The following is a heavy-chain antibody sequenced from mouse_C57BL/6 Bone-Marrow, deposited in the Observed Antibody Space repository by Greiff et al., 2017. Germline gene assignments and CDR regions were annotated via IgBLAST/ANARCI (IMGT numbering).Heavy chain of an antibody. D-gene: IGHD1-1*01. CDR1: GFTFSDYY. CDR3: ARPYYYGSSYVAWFAY. Sequence: VMLVESGGGLVQPGGSLKLSCAASGFTFSDYYMYWVRQTPEKRLEWVAYISNGGGSTYYPDTVKGRFTISRDNAKNTLYLQMSRLKSEDTAMYYCARPYYYGSSYVAWFAYWGQGTLVTVSA. J-gene: IGHJ3*01. V-gene: IGHV5-12*01. CDR2: ISNGGGST.